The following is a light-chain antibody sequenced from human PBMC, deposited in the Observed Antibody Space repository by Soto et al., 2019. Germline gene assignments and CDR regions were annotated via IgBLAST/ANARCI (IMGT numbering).Light chain of an antibody. Sequence: QSVLTQPASVSGSPGQSITISCTGTSSDVGAYNYVSWYQQHPGKAPKLMIYGVSNRPSGISNRFSGSKSGNTASLTISGLQPEDEAYYYCNSYAGNIGYVFGTGTKLTVL. CDR2: GVS. CDR1: SSDVGAYNY. CDR3: NSYAGNIGYV. V-gene: IGLV2-14*03. J-gene: IGLJ1*01.